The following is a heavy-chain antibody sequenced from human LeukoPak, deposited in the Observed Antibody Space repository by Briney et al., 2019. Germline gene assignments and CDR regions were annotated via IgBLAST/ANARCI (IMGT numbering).Heavy chain of an antibody. Sequence: GGSLRLSCAASGFNFSNYWMHWVRQVPGKGLVWVSRINPGGSSTTYADSVKGRFTISRDNAKNTLYLQMNSLTAEDTAVYYCARSNQADDYWGQGTLVTVSS. J-gene: IGHJ4*02. CDR1: GFNFSNYW. D-gene: IGHD4-11*01. CDR2: INPGGSST. CDR3: ARSNQADDY. V-gene: IGHV3-74*01.